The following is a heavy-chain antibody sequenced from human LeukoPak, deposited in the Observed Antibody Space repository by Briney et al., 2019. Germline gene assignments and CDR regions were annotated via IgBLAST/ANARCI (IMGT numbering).Heavy chain of an antibody. CDR2: INPSGGST. Sequence: ASVKVSCKASGYTFTNYGISWVRQAPGQGLEWMGIINPSGGSTSYAQKFQGRVTMTRDTSTSTVYMELSSLRSEDTAVYYCARELNVDTAMVYGMDVWGQGTTVTVSS. D-gene: IGHD5-18*01. CDR3: ARELNVDTAMVYGMDV. V-gene: IGHV1-46*01. J-gene: IGHJ6*02. CDR1: GYTFTNYG.